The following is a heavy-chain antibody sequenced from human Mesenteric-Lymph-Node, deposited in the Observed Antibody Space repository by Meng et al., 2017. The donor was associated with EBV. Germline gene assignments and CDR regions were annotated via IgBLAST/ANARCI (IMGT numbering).Heavy chain of an antibody. D-gene: IGHD5-12*01. CDR3: ARGREFSGYQEYYFDY. Sequence: QVQLVQSGAEVKKXXSSVKVSXKASGDTFSNYAISWVRQAPGQGLEWMGGIIPIFGTANYAQKFQGRVTITADESTSTAYMELSSLTSEDTAVYYCARGREFSGYQEYYFDYWGQGTLVTVSS. CDR1: GDTFSNYA. J-gene: IGHJ4*02. V-gene: IGHV1-69*01. CDR2: IIPIFGTA.